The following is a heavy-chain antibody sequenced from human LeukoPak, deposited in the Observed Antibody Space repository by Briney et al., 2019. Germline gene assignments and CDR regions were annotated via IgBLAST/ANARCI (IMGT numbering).Heavy chain of an antibody. CDR3: AKEGAVIVVANILSD. V-gene: IGHV3-23*01. D-gene: IGHD3-22*01. CDR2: ISGSGGGT. Sequence: GGSLRLSCAAPGFTFSSYAMSWVSQAPGKGLEWVSAISGSGGGTYYAASVKGRFTISRDNSKNTLYLQMDSLRVEDTAVYYCAKEGAVIVVANILSDWGQGTQVTVSS. CDR1: GFTFSSYA. J-gene: IGHJ4*02.